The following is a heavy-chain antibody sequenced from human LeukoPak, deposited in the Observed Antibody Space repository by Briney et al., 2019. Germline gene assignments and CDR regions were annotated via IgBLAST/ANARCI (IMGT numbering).Heavy chain of an antibody. Sequence: PSETLSLTCAVSGGSISSNSYYWGWIRQPPGKGLEWIGSIYYSGSTYYNPSLKSRVTISVDTSKNQFSLKLSSVTAADTAVYYCARGVGATFGWYYYYYYMDVWGKGTTVTVSS. D-gene: IGHD1-26*01. CDR1: GGSISSNSYY. CDR3: ARGVGATFGWYYYYYYMDV. V-gene: IGHV4-39*07. J-gene: IGHJ6*03. CDR2: IYYSGST.